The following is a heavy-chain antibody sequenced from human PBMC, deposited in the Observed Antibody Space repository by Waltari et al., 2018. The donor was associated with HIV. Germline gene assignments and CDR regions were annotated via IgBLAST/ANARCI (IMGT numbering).Heavy chain of an antibody. CDR3: ARGRHRGPYCSGGSCYDPFDY. CDR1: GGTFSSYA. CDR2: IIPIFGTA. D-gene: IGHD2-15*01. V-gene: IGHV1-69*06. Sequence: QVQLVQSGAEVKKPGSSVKVSCKASGGTFSSYAISWVRQAPGQGLEWMGGIIPIFGTANYAQKFQGRVTITADKSTSTAYMELSSLGSEDTAVYYCARGRHRGPYCSGGSCYDPFDYWGQGTLVTVSS. J-gene: IGHJ4*02.